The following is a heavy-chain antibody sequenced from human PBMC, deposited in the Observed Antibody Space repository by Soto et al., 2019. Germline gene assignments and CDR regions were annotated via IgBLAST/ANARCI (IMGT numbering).Heavy chain of an antibody. Sequence: LSCGACGFTFSGSAVHWVRQASGKGLEWVGRIRSKANSYATAYAASVKGRFPISRDDSKNTAYLQMNSLKTEDTAVYYCTRHVGFLVYYRMDVWGQGTTVTVS. CDR2: IRSKANSYAT. CDR3: TRHVGFLVYYRMDV. V-gene: IGHV3-73*01. CDR1: GFTFSGSA. D-gene: IGHD2-15*01. J-gene: IGHJ6*02.